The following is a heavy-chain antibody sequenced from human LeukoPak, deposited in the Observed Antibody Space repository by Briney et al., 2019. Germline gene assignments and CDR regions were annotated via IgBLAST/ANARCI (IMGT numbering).Heavy chain of an antibody. CDR1: GFTFDDYA. CDR2: ISWNSGSI. CDR3: AKGQYYYGSGSHLLDY. J-gene: IGHJ4*02. Sequence: GGSLGLSCAASGFTFDDYAMHWVRQAPGMGLEWVSGISWNSGSIGYADSVKGRFTISRDNAKNSLYLQMNSLRAEDTALYYCAKGQYYYGSGSHLLDYWGQGTLVTVSS. V-gene: IGHV3-9*01. D-gene: IGHD3-10*01.